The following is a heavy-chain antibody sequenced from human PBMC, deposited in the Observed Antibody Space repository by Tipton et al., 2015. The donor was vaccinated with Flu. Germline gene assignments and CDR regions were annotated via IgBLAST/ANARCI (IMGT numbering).Heavy chain of an antibody. V-gene: IGHV3-7*01. CDR3: ARDPRGSYDY. CDR1: GFPFNTYW. CDR2: IKQDGSES. J-gene: IGHJ4*02. D-gene: IGHD1-26*01. Sequence: SLRLSCAASGFPFNTYWMAWVRQAPGKGLEWVASIKQDGSESYYVDSVKGRFTISRDNANNSLDLQMSSLRAEDTAVYYCARDPRGSYDYWGQGTLVTVSS.